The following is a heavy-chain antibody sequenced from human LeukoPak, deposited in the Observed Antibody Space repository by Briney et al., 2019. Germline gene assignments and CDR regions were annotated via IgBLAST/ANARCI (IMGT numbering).Heavy chain of an antibody. V-gene: IGHV4-4*08. CDR3: ARAGDGHYYYYYMDV. CDR2: IFPSGLT. J-gene: IGHJ6*03. Sequence: SESLSLTCSVSNGSFTNYYWGWIRQPPGKPLEGIGDIFPSGLTKLNTSLNSRVTISLETAKSQFSLTLKSVTAADTAVYYCARAGDGHYYYYYMDVWGTGTPVTVS. CDR1: NGSFTNYY. D-gene: IGHD1-26*01.